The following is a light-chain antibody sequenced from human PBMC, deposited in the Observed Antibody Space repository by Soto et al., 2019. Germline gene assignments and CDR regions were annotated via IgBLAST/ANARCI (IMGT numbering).Light chain of an antibody. J-gene: IGLJ3*02. V-gene: IGLV1-40*01. CDR1: TSTFGAGYD. Sequence: QSVLTQPPSVSGAPGKRVPISCIGGTSTFGAGYDVHWYQQLPGTAPKLLIYGNSNRPSGVPDRFSGSKSGTSASLAITGLQAEDEADYYCQSYDSSLSGSWVFGGGTKLTVL. CDR2: GNS. CDR3: QSYDSSLSGSWV.